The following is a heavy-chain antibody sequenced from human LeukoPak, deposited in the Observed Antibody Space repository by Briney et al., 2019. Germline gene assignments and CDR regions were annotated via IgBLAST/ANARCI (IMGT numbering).Heavy chain of an antibody. CDR3: ARLYYYDSSGYVDP. Sequence: PSETLSLTCTVSGGSISSSSYYWGWIRQPPGKGLEWIGSIYYSGSTYYNPSLKSRVTISVDTSKNQFSLKLSSVTAADTAVYYCARLYYYDSSGYVDPWGQGTLVTVSS. D-gene: IGHD3-22*01. V-gene: IGHV4-39*01. CDR1: GGSISSSSYY. J-gene: IGHJ5*02. CDR2: IYYSGST.